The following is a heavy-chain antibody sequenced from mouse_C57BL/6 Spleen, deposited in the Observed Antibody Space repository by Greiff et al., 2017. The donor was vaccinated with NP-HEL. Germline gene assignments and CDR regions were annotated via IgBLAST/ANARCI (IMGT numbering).Heavy chain of an antibody. CDR3: TKSYGSSYGWYFDV. J-gene: IGHJ1*03. CDR2: IDPEDGDT. V-gene: IGHV14-1*01. D-gene: IGHD1-1*01. Sequence: EVQRVESGAELVRPGASVKLSCTASGFNIKDYYMHWVKQRPEQGLEWIGRIDPEDGDTEYAPKFQGKATMTADTSSNTAYLQLSSLTSEDTAVYYCTKSYGSSYGWYFDVWGTGTTVTVSS. CDR1: GFNIKDYY.